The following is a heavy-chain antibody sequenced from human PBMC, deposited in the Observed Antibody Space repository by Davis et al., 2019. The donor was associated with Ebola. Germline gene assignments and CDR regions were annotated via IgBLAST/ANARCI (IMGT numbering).Heavy chain of an antibody. CDR1: GFTVNSNY. D-gene: IGHD4-17*01. Sequence: GESLKISCATSGFTVNSNYMSWVRQAPGKGLEWVSLIYSGGSTYYADSLQGRVTISRDDSKNMLYLQMNTLRAEDTAMYYCVRHTYGDFWFFNLWGRGTLVTVSS. J-gene: IGHJ2*01. CDR3: VRHTYGDFWFFNL. V-gene: IGHV3-66*04. CDR2: IYSGGST.